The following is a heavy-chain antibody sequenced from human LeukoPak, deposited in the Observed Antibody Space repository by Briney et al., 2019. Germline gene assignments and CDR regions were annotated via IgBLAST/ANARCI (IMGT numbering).Heavy chain of an antibody. CDR1: GFTFSNYA. CDR3: AKDPYDLSSGWPYYFDY. V-gene: IGHV3-23*01. J-gene: IGHJ4*02. D-gene: IGHD6-19*01. CDR2: ISGSASST. Sequence: AGGSLRLSCAASGFTFSNYAMSWVRQAPGKGLEWVSAISGSASSTYHADSVKGRFTISRDNSKNTLYLQMNSLRAEDTAVYYCAKDPYDLSSGWPYYFDYWGQGTLVTVSS.